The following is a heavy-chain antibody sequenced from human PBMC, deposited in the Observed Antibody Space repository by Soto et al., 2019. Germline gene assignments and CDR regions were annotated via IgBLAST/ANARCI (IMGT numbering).Heavy chain of an antibody. CDR1: GFTFSGSA. V-gene: IGHV3-73*01. CDR2: IRSKANSYAT. J-gene: IGHJ3*02. Sequence: EVQLVESGGGLVQPGGSLKLSCAASGFTFSGSAMHWVRQASGKGLEWVGRIRSKANSYATGYAASVKGRFTISRDESKHKAYMQINSLKTEDTAVYYCTRHAPAYCSGGSCYPDAFDIWGQGTMVTVSS. CDR3: TRHAPAYCSGGSCYPDAFDI. D-gene: IGHD2-15*01.